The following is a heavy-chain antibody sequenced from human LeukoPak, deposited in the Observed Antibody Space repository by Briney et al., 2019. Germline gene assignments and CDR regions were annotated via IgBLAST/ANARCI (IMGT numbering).Heavy chain of an antibody. J-gene: IGHJ4*02. V-gene: IGHV3-23*01. Sequence: GGSLRLSCAASGFTFSNYAMSWARQAPGKGLEWVSSFTVSGGNTHYADSVKGRCTISRDNSKNTLYLQINNLRAEDTAVYYCARGDGLWYGKLFTYWGQGTPVTVSS. CDR3: ARGDGLWYGKLFTY. CDR1: GFTFSNYA. CDR2: FTVSGGNT. D-gene: IGHD3-10*01.